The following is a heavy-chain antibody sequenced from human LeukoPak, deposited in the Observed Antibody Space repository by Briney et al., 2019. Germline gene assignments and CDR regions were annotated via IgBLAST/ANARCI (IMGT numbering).Heavy chain of an antibody. CDR1: GYTFTSYD. Sequence: ASVKVSCKASGYTFTSYDINWVRQATGQGLEWMGWMNPNSGNTDYAQKFQGRVAITRNTSISTAYMELSSLRSEDTAVYYCARKDCSGGSCYSNWFDPWGQGTLVTVSS. V-gene: IGHV1-8*03. D-gene: IGHD2-15*01. CDR2: MNPNSGNT. CDR3: ARKDCSGGSCYSNWFDP. J-gene: IGHJ5*02.